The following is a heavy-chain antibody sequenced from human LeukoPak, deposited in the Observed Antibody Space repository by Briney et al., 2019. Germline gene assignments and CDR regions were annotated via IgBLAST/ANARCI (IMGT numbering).Heavy chain of an antibody. CDR2: IYPSGSS. CDR1: GGSSSNYY. D-gene: IGHD2/OR15-2a*01. V-gene: IGHV4-4*07. J-gene: IGHJ4*02. CDR3: ARERITFFDY. Sequence: SETLSLTCTVSGGSSSNYYWSWIRQPAGKGLEWVGWIYPSGSSNYNPSLKNRVTMSVDTYNNQSFLKLTSVTAADAAVYYCARERITFFDYWGERTLGTLSS.